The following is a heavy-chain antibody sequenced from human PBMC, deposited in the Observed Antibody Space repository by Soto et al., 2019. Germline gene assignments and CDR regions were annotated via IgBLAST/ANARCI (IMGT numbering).Heavy chain of an antibody. D-gene: IGHD4-17*01. Sequence: LRLSCAASGFTFSGSAMRCVRQASVKGLEWVGRIRSKANSYATAYAASVKGRFTISRDDSKNTAYLQMNSLKTEDTAVYYCTRPIDYGGNLDFDYWGQGTLVTVSS. CDR1: GFTFSGSA. CDR3: TRPIDYGGNLDFDY. V-gene: IGHV3-73*01. J-gene: IGHJ4*02. CDR2: IRSKANSYAT.